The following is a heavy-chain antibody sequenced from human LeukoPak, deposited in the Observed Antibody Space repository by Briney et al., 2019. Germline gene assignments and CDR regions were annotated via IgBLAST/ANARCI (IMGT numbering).Heavy chain of an antibody. CDR1: GYTFSSYG. CDR3: ASYYYGSGSYYNAGAFDI. J-gene: IGHJ3*02. Sequence: GASVKVSCKASGYTFSSYGIAWVRQAPGQGLEWMGWISGYNGNTNYAQKVQGRVTMTTDTTTSTAYMELRSLRSDDTAVYYCASYYYGSGSYYNAGAFDIWGQGTMVTVSS. CDR2: ISGYNGNT. D-gene: IGHD3-10*01. V-gene: IGHV1-18*01.